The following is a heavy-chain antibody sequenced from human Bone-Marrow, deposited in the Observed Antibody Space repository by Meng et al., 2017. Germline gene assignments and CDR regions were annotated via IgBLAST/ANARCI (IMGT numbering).Heavy chain of an antibody. Sequence: QVLLKESGGAVIQLWGSLVLSCATSGFTFSTFGMHWVRQAPGKGLECVATISHDERNKHYADSVKGRFSISRDNSKNTLYLQMNSLRAEDTAVYYCASDYYDSGSYGHWGLGTLVTVSS. D-gene: IGHD3-10*01. CDR1: GFTFSTFG. CDR2: ISHDERNK. CDR3: ASDYYDSGSYGH. J-gene: IGHJ4*02. V-gene: IGHV3-30*03.